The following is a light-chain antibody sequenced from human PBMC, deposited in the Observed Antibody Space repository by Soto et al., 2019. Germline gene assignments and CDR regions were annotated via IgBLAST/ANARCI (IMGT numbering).Light chain of an antibody. CDR1: SSDVGADNF. J-gene: IGLJ1*01. CDR2: DVS. Sequence: QSALTHPASVSGSPGQSITISCTGSSSDVGADNFVSWYQQHPGKVPRLMIFDVSSRPSGVYERFSGSKSGNPASLTIAGLQAEYEVDYYCSSYTRSSTHVFGSGTQLTVL. CDR3: SSYTRSSTHV. V-gene: IGLV2-14*03.